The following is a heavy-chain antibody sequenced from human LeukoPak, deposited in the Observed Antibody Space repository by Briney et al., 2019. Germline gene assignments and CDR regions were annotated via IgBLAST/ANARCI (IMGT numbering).Heavy chain of an antibody. J-gene: IGHJ4*02. Sequence: PGGSLRLSCAASGFTFSSYTMTWVRQAPGKGLEWVSTIGGSAGGTYYAASVKGRFTISRDNSKNTVYLQMNRLRAEDTALYYCAKDALYASGTYLDYWGRGTLVTVSS. CDR2: IGGSAGGT. CDR1: GFTFSSYT. D-gene: IGHD3-10*01. V-gene: IGHV3-23*01. CDR3: AKDALYASGTYLDY.